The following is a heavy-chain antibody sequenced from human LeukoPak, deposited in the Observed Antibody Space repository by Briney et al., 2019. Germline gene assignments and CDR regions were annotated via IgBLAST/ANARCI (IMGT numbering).Heavy chain of an antibody. CDR3: ARDHNWGPDY. V-gene: IGHV1-2*02. J-gene: IGHJ4*02. Sequence: ASVTVSCKASGYTFTGYYIHWVRQAPGQGIEWMGWIHPGRGDTNIAQKFQGRVSLTRDMSISTAYMELSRLTSDDTAVYYCARDHNWGPDYWGQGTLVSVSS. CDR1: GYTFTGYY. D-gene: IGHD7-27*01. CDR2: IHPGRGDT.